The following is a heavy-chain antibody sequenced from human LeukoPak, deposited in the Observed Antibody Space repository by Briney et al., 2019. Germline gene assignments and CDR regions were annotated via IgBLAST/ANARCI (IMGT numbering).Heavy chain of an antibody. CDR2: MNPNSGNT. D-gene: IGHD5-18*01. J-gene: IGHJ6*03. CDR1: GYTFTSYD. Sequence: ASVKVSCKASGYTFTSYDINWVRQATGQGLEWMGWMNPNSGNTGYAQKFQGRVTITRNTPISTAYMELSSLRSEDTAVYYCARGLRLWSVYYYMDVWGKGTTVTVSS. V-gene: IGHV1-8*03. CDR3: ARGLRLWSVYYYMDV.